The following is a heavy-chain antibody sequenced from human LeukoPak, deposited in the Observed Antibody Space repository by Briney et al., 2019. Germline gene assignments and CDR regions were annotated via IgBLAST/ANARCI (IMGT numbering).Heavy chain of an antibody. CDR1: GGSISSGSYY. CDR2: IYTSGST. Sequence: SETLSLTCTVSGGSISSGSYYWSWIRQPAGKGLEWIGRIYTSGSTNYNPSLEGRVTMSIDTSKNQFSLKLSSVTAADTAVYYCARVYYYDSSGYYYVHPFDYWGQGTLVTVSS. CDR3: ARVYYYDSSGYYYVHPFDY. V-gene: IGHV4-61*02. J-gene: IGHJ4*02. D-gene: IGHD3-22*01.